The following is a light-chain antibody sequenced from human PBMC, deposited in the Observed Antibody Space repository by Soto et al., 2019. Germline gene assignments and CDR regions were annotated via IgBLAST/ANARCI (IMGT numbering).Light chain of an antibody. CDR2: SAN. J-gene: IGKJ5*01. V-gene: IGKV1-17*03. CDR1: QDISNF. CDR3: QQRRSWQVT. Sequence: DIQMTQSPSDMSASVGDRVTITCRASQDISNFLVWFQQRPGKVPKRLMYSANRLESGVPSRFSGSGSGTEFTLTISSLEPEDFAVYYCQQRRSWQVTFGQGTRLEIK.